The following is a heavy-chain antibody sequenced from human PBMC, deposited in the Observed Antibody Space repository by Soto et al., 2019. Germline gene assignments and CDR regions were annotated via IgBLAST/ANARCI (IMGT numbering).Heavy chain of an antibody. D-gene: IGHD5-12*01. CDR1: GGSINSADYY. CDR3: ARAIVVTIGGMDV. V-gene: IGHV4-30-4*01. CDR2: IYYSGST. J-gene: IGHJ6*02. Sequence: SETLSLTYTVSGGSINSADYYWSWVRQPPGKGLEWIGYIYYSGSTFVNPSLKSRVTISKDMSRNQFSLRLNSMTAADTAVYYCARAIVVTIGGMDVWGHGTTVTVSS.